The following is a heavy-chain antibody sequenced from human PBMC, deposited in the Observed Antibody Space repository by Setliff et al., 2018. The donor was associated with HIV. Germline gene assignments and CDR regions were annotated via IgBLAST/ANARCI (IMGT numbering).Heavy chain of an antibody. CDR2: IYYSGST. D-gene: IGHD6-6*01. CDR1: GYSISSDYC. Sequence: SETLSLTCGVSGYSISSDYCWGWIRQPPGKGLECIGSIYYSGSTYYNPSLKSRVTISVDTSKNQFSLKLSSVTAADTAVYYCASEAWTSYRSSSGYYYYYMDVWGKGTTVTVSS. CDR3: ASEAWTSYRSSSGYYYYYMDV. V-gene: IGHV4-38-2*01. J-gene: IGHJ6*03.